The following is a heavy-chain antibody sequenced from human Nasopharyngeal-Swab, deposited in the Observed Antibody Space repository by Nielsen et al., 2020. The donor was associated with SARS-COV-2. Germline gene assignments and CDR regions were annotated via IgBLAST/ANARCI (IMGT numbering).Heavy chain of an antibody. CDR2: IYHSGNT. CDR3: ATAQGPVGAFDS. D-gene: IGHD1-26*01. J-gene: IGHJ4*02. Sequence: WIRQPPGKGLEWIGYIYHSGNTNYNPSLKSRLTISIDTSKNQFSLKLNSVTAADTAVYYCATAQGPVGAFDSWGQGTLVTVSS. V-gene: IGHV4-59*08.